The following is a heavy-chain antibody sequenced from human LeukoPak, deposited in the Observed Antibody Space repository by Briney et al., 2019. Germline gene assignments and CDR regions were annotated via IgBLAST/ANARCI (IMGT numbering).Heavy chain of an antibody. J-gene: IGHJ4*02. CDR3: ASPRGYSGYDQYYFDY. Sequence: GASVKVSCKASGGTFSSYAIGWVRQAPGQGLEWMGRIIPILGIANYAQKFQGRVTITADKSTSTAYMELSSLRSEDTAVYYCASPRGYSGYDQYYFDYWGQGTLVTVSS. CDR1: GGTFSSYA. CDR2: IIPILGIA. D-gene: IGHD5-12*01. V-gene: IGHV1-69*04.